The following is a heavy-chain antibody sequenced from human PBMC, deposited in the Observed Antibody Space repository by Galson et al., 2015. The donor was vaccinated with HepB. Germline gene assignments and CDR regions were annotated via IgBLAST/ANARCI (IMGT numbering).Heavy chain of an antibody. CDR2: IFPGDSDT. V-gene: IGHV5-51*03. CDR1: GYTFSSHW. J-gene: IGHJ4*02. Sequence: QSGAEVKEPGESLKISCKSSGYTFSSHWIGWVRQMPGKGLEWMGIIFPGDSDTKYSASFQGQVTMSADNSINTVYLQWSSLKASDTGTYFCMRRDANSFDFWGQGTLVTVS. CDR3: MRRDANSFDF. D-gene: IGHD4/OR15-4a*01.